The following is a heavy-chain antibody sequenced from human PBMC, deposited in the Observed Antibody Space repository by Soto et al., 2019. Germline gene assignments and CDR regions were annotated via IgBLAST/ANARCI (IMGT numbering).Heavy chain of an antibody. D-gene: IGHD6-19*01. CDR1: GFSLSSTRVA. CDR2: IYWDDDK. Sequence: QITLKESGPTLVKPTQTLTLTCTFSGFSLSSTRVAVGWIRQPPGKALEWLALIYWDDDKRYSPFLKSRLTTTKYPSKNPVVLTMTNMDPVDTATYYCAHSVVAGLGYYFDYWGQGTLVTVSS. V-gene: IGHV2-5*02. J-gene: IGHJ4*02. CDR3: AHSVVAGLGYYFDY.